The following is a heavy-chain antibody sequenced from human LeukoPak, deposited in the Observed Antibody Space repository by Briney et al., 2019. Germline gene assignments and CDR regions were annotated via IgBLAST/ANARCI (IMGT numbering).Heavy chain of an antibody. CDR3: ARDDRPSNAFDI. V-gene: IGHV3-7*01. Sequence: GGSLRLSCAASAFTFSSSNMNWVRQAPGKGLEWVANIKQDGSEKYYVDSVKGRFTISRDNAKNSLYLQMNSLRAEDTAVYYCARDDRPSNAFDIWGQGTMVTVSS. J-gene: IGHJ3*02. CDR1: AFTFSSSN. CDR2: IKQDGSEK.